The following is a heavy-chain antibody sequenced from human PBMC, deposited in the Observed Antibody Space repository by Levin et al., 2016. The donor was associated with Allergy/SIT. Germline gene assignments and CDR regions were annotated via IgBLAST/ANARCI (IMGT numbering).Heavy chain of an antibody. CDR2: IIPVLPKP. J-gene: IGHJ5*02. V-gene: IGHV1-69*04. CDR3: ARGGYDNSMFDP. Sequence: SVKVSCKASGGTFSTQAISWVRQGPGQGLEWMARIIPVLPKPDYAQSFQGRVTLSADTSTSTVYLDLNSLTSDDTAVYYCARGGYDNSMFDPWGQGTLVTVSS. D-gene: IGHD1-1*01. CDR1: GGTFSTQA.